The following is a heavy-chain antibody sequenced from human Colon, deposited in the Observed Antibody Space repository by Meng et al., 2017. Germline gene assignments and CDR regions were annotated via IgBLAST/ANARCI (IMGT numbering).Heavy chain of an antibody. V-gene: IGHV3-74*01. D-gene: IGHD3-3*01. J-gene: IGHJ5*01. Sequence: GGSLRLSCAASGFTFSNFWMHWVRQTPEKGLEWVSRIRSDGITTTYADSVKGRFSISRDNAKNTLYLQMDSLRAEDTCVYYCAKDGGKARNWFDSWGQGTLVTVSS. CDR2: IRSDGITT. CDR1: GFTFSNFW. CDR3: AKDGGKARNWFDS.